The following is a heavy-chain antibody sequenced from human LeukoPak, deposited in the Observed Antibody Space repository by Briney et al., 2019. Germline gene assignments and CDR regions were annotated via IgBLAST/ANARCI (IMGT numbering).Heavy chain of an antibody. D-gene: IGHD2-2*02. CDR3: TRGKDVVVPAAIEYYFDY. J-gene: IGHJ4*02. V-gene: IGHV3-49*04. CDR1: GFTFGDYA. CDR2: IRSKAYGGTT. Sequence: GGPLRLSCTASGFTFGDYAMSWVRQAPGKGLEWVGFIRSKAYGGTTEYAASVKGRFTISRDDSKSIAYLQMNSLKTEDTAVYYCTRGKDVVVPAAIEYYFDYWGQGTLVTVSS.